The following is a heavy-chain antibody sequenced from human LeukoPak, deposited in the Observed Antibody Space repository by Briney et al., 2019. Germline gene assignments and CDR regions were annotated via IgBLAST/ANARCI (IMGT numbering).Heavy chain of an antibody. J-gene: IGHJ4*02. CDR1: GFTFSSYS. Sequence: GGSLRLSCAASGFTFSSYSMNWVRQAPGKGLEWVSSISSSSSYIYYADSVKGRFTISRDNAKNSLYLQMNSLRAEDTAVYYCARDLRNYYGSESLWGQGTLVTVSS. D-gene: IGHD3-10*01. CDR3: ARDLRNYYGSESL. V-gene: IGHV3-21*01. CDR2: ISSSSSYI.